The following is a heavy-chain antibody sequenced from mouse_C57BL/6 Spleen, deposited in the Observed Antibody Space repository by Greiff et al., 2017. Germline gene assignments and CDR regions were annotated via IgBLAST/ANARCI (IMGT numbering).Heavy chain of an antibody. CDR2: IDPSDSYT. CDR1: GYTFTSYW. Sequence: QVQLKQPGAELVRPGTSVKLSCTASGYTFTSYWMHWVKQRPGQGLEWIGVIDPSDSYTNYNQQFKGKATLTVDTSSSTAYMQLSSLTSEDSAVYYCARGDIRRYFDVWGTGTTVTVSS. D-gene: IGHD2-12*01. J-gene: IGHJ1*03. V-gene: IGHV1-59*01. CDR3: ARGDIRRYFDV.